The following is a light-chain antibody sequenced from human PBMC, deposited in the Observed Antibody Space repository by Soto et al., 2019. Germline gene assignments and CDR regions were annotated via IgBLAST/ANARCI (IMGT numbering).Light chain of an antibody. CDR3: QQYGSSGT. V-gene: IGKV3-20*01. J-gene: IGKJ1*01. Sequence: EIVLTQSPGALSLSPGERATLSCRASQSVSSSYLAWYKQKPGQAPRLLIYGASSRATGIPDRFSGSGSGTDFTLTIRRLEPEDFAVYYCQQYGSSGTFGQGTKLEIK. CDR1: QSVSSSY. CDR2: GAS.